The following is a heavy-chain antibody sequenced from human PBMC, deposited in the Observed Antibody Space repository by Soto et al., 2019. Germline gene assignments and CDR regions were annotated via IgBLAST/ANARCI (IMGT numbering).Heavy chain of an antibody. CDR1: GGSFSGYY. Sequence: QVQLQQWGAGLLKPSETLSLTCAVYGGSFSGYYWSWIRQPPGKGLEWIGEINHSGSTNYNPSLKSRVTISVDTSKNQFSLKLSSVTAADTAVYYCARLHFIAARLPFDYWGQGTLVTVSS. CDR3: ARLHFIAARLPFDY. V-gene: IGHV4-34*01. CDR2: INHSGST. J-gene: IGHJ4*02. D-gene: IGHD6-6*01.